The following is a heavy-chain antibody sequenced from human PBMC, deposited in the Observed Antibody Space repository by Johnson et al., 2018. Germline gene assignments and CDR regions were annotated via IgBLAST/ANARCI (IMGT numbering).Heavy chain of an antibody. CDR2: ISFNSGSR. CDR3: AKDSNIWLSHMDV. J-gene: IGHJ6*03. D-gene: IGHD3-22*01. Sequence: VQLVESGGGLVQPGRSLRLTCTGSGFYFEDYAIHWVRQAPGKGLEWVAGISFNSGSRGYADSVKGRFAISRDNAKNSLFLEMERLRPEDTAFYFCAKDSNIWLSHMDVWGKGTTVMVSS. CDR1: GFYFEDYA. V-gene: IGHV3-9*01.